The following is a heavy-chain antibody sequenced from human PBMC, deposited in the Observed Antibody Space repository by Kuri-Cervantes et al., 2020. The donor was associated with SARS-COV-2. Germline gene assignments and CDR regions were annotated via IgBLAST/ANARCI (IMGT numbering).Heavy chain of an antibody. CDR1: GGSTSSQSYY. V-gene: IGHV4-39*07. D-gene: IGHD2-8*01. Sequence: SETLSLTCTVSGGSTSSQSYYWGWIRQPPGKGLEWIGSIYHSGSTYYNPSLKSRVTISVDTSKNQFSLKLSSVTAADTAVYYCARTHAGLSPYYFDYWGQGTLVTVSS. J-gene: IGHJ4*02. CDR3: ARTHAGLSPYYFDY. CDR2: IYHSGST.